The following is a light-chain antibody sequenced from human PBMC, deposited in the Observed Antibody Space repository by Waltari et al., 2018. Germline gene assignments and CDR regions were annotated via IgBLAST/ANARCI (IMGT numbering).Light chain of an antibody. CDR2: GAS. CDR3: HQYNNWPQT. V-gene: IGKV3-15*01. J-gene: IGKJ1*01. Sequence: EIVMTQSPATLSVSPGERATLACRASHSISSNLAWYQQKPGQAPSLLMYGASTRATGIPARFSGSGSGTEVTLTISSLESEDFAIYYCHQYNNWPQTFGQGTKVEIK. CDR1: HSISSN.